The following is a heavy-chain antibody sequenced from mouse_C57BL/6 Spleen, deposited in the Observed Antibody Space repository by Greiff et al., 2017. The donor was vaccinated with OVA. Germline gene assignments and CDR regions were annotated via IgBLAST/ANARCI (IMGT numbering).Heavy chain of an antibody. J-gene: IGHJ3*01. CDR2: IYPGSGST. CDR3: ARGDYGSSSWFAY. Sequence: QVQLQQPGAELVKPGASVKMSCKASGYTFTSYWITWVKQRPGQGLEWIGDIYPGSGSTNYNEKFKSKATLTVDTSSSPAYMQLSSLTSKDSAVYYCARGDYGSSSWFAYWGQGTLVTVSA. CDR1: GYTFTSYW. D-gene: IGHD1-1*01. V-gene: IGHV1-55*01.